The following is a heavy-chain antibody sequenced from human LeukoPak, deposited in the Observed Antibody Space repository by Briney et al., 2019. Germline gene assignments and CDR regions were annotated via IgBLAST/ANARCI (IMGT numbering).Heavy chain of an antibody. CDR3: LVGATMDY. D-gene: IGHD1-26*01. CDR2: INHSGST. J-gene: IGHJ4*02. CDR1: GFTFSSYG. V-gene: IGHV4-34*08. Sequence: PGGSLRLSCAASGFTFSSYGMHWIRQPPGKGLEWIGEINHSGSTNYNPSLKSRVTISVDTSKNQFSLKLSSVTAADTAVYYCLVGATMDYWGQGTLVTVSS.